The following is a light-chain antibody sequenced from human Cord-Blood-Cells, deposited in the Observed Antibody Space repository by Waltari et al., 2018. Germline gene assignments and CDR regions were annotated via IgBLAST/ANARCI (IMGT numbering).Light chain of an antibody. Sequence: QSALTQPASVSGSPGPSITISCTGTSSDVGGYKYVSWYQQHPGKAPKLMIYDVSNRPSGVSNRFSGSKSGNTASLTISGLQAEDEADYYCSSYTSSSTVVFGGGTKLTVL. CDR2: DVS. J-gene: IGLJ2*01. CDR1: SSDVGGYKY. V-gene: IGLV2-14*01. CDR3: SSYTSSSTVV.